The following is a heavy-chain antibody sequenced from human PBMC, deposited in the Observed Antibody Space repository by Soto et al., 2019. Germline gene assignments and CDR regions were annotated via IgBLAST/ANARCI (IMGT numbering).Heavy chain of an antibody. Sequence: QVQLQESGPGLVKPSETLSLTCTVSGGSISSYYWSWIRQPPGKGLEWIGYIYYSGSTNYNPSLKSRVTISVDTSKNQFSLKLSSVTAADTAVYYCARSADSSSWDHYYYYYGMDVWGQGTTVTVSS. CDR1: GGSISSYY. CDR2: IYYSGST. J-gene: IGHJ6*02. V-gene: IGHV4-59*01. CDR3: ARSADSSSWDHYYYYYGMDV. D-gene: IGHD6-13*01.